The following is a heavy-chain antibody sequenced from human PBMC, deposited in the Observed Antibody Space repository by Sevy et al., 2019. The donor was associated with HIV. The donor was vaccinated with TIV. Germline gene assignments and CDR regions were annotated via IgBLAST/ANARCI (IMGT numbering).Heavy chain of an antibody. D-gene: IGHD6-19*01. Sequence: ASVKVSCQTSGYTFTDRYIHWVRQAPGQGLEWMGYINPETGNTRYARKFQARVTMTGDTSVSTAYMELRRLTSDDTAVYFCSRVHPPRLSGHDSGWYPLDYWGQGTLVTVSS. V-gene: IGHV1-2*02. CDR1: GYTFTDRY. J-gene: IGHJ4*02. CDR2: INPETGNT. CDR3: SRVHPPRLSGHDSGWYPLDY.